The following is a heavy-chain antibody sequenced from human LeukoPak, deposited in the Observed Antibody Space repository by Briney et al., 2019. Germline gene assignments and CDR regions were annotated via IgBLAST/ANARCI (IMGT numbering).Heavy chain of an antibody. CDR1: GGSISSYY. D-gene: IGHD3-22*01. CDR2: IYTSGST. V-gene: IGHV4-4*09. Sequence: PSETLSLTCTVSGGSISSYYWSWIRQPPGKGLEWIGCIYTSGSTNYNPSLKSRVTISVDTSKNQFSVKLSSVTAADTAVYYCARLHYDSSGYYPGVFDYWGQGTLVTVSS. J-gene: IGHJ4*02. CDR3: ARLHYDSSGYYPGVFDY.